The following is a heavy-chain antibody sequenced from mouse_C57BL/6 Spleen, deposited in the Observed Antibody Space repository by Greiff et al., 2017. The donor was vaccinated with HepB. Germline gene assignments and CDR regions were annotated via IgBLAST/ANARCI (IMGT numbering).Heavy chain of an antibody. J-gene: IGHJ2*01. CDR3: TRAGTTVVAHFDY. D-gene: IGHD1-1*01. CDR2: ISSGGDYI. Sequence: EVKLMESGEGLVKPGGSLKLSCAASGFTFSSYAMSWVRQTPEKRLEWVAYISSGGDYIYYADTVKGRFTISRDNARNTLYLQMSSLKYEDTAMYYCTRAGTTVVAHFDYWGQGTTLTVSS. CDR1: GFTFSSYA. V-gene: IGHV5-9-1*02.